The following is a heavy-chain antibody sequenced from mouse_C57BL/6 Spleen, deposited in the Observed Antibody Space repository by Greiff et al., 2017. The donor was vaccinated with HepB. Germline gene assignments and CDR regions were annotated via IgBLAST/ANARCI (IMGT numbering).Heavy chain of an antibody. CDR3: ARGFFDY. CDR1: GYTFTDYY. CDR2: INPNNGGT. Sequence: VQLQQSGPELVKPGASVKISCKASGYTFTDYYMNWVKQSHGKSLEWIGDINPNNGGTSYNQKFKGKATLTVDKSSSTAYMELRNLTSEDSAVYYCARGFFDYWGQGTTRTVSS. J-gene: IGHJ2*01. V-gene: IGHV1-26*01.